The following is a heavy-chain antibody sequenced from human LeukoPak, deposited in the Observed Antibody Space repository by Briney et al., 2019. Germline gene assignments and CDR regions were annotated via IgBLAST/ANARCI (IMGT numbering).Heavy chain of an antibody. V-gene: IGHV1-69*04. CDR1: GGTFSSYA. Sequence: SVKVSCKASGGTFSSYAISWVRQAPGQGLEWMGRIIPILGIANYAQKFQGRVTITADKSTSTAYMELSSLRPEDTAVYYCAIQLSVDTAMVTHFDYWGQGTLVTVSS. CDR2: IIPILGIA. D-gene: IGHD5-18*01. CDR3: AIQLSVDTAMVTHFDY. J-gene: IGHJ4*02.